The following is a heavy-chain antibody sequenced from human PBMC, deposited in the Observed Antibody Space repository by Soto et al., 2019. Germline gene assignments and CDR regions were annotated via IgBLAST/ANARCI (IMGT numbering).Heavy chain of an antibody. CDR2: INPSGGST. Sequence: ASVKVSCKASGYTFTSYYMHWVRQAPGQGLEWMGIINPSGGSTSYAQKFQGRVTMTRDTSTSTVYMELSSLRSEDTAVYYCARGWLEYCINGVCYTCFDYWGQGTLVTVSS. J-gene: IGHJ4*02. CDR3: ARGWLEYCINGVCYTCFDY. V-gene: IGHV1-46*03. CDR1: GYTFTSYY. D-gene: IGHD2-8*01.